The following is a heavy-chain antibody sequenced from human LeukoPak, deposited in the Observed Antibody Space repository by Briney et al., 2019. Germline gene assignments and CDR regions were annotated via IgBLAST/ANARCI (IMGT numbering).Heavy chain of an antibody. CDR2: INPGRGNT. V-gene: IGHV1-46*01. CDR3: ARARDWGSSDPFDY. CDR1: GYTFSSYY. J-gene: IGHJ4*02. D-gene: IGHD7-27*01. Sequence: ASVKVSCKASGYTFSSYYIHWLRQAPGEGLEWMRIINPGRGNTNYAQKFQGKVALTRDTSTSTVYMELSSLRSEDTAVYYCARARDWGSSDPFDYWGQGTLVTVSS.